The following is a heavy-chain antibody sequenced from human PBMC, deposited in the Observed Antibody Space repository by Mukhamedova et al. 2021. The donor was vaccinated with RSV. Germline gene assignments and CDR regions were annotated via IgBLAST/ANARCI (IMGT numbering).Heavy chain of an antibody. Sequence: APGKGLEWVAYISSSGSTMYYADSVKGRFTISRDNAEKSVYLQIDSLRAEDTAVYYCAREGRISTGFDYWGQGTVVTVPS. CDR3: AREGRISTGFDY. J-gene: IGHJ4*02. CDR2: ISSSGSTM. D-gene: IGHD3-10*01. V-gene: IGHV3-48*03.